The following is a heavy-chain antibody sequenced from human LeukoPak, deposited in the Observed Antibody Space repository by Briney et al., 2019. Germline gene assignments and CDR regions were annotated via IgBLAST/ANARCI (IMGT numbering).Heavy chain of an antibody. CDR2: IGTSGSPI. CDR3: TRDNGSGSTPAESALDI. J-gene: IGHJ3*02. CDR1: GFTFSSYE. V-gene: IGHV3-48*03. D-gene: IGHD6-19*01. Sequence: PGGSLRLSCVASGFTFSSYEINWVRQAPGKGLEWVSHIGTSGSPIYYADSVGGRFTISRDNARNSVSLQVSSLRAEDTAIHYCTRDNGSGSTPAESALDIWGQGTLVTVSS.